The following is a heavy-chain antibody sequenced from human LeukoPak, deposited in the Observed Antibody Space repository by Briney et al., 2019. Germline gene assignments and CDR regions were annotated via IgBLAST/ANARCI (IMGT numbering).Heavy chain of an antibody. CDR1: GGSISSGSYY. J-gene: IGHJ2*01. Sequence: SETLSLTCTVSGGSISSGSYYWGWIRQPAGQGLEYIGRMYTSGSTNYNPSLKSRVTISVDTSKNQFSLKLSSVTAADTAVYYCARGYDGSGYYYRNWYFDLWGRGTLVTVPS. CDR3: ARGYDGSGYYYRNWYFDL. D-gene: IGHD3-22*01. CDR2: MYTSGST. V-gene: IGHV4-61*02.